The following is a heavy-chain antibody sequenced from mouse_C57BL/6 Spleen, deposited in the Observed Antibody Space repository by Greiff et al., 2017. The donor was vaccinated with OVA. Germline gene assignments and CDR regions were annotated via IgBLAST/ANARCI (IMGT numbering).Heavy chain of an antibody. CDR2: INPNNGGT. Sequence: VQLKESGPELVKPGASVKISCKASGYTFTDYYMNWVKQSHGKSLEWIGDINPNNGGTSYNQKFKGKATLTVDKSSSKAYMELRSLTSEDSAVYYYARGITTVVSYFDVWGTGTTVTVSS. J-gene: IGHJ1*03. CDR3: ARGITTVVSYFDV. V-gene: IGHV1-26*01. D-gene: IGHD1-1*01. CDR1: GYTFTDYY.